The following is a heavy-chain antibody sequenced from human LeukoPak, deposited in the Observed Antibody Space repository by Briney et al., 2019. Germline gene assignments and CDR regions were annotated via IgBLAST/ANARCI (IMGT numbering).Heavy chain of an antibody. CDR1: GFTFSDHW. CDR2: IIWNSGRI. Sequence: PGGSLRLSCAASGFTFSDHWMSWVRQAPGRGLEWVSGIIWNSGRIGYADSVKGRFTISRDNAKNSLYLQMNSLRAEDMVLYYCARDSLSYGMDVWGQGTTVTVSS. D-gene: IGHD2/OR15-2a*01. CDR3: ARDSLSYGMDV. J-gene: IGHJ6*02. V-gene: IGHV3-9*03.